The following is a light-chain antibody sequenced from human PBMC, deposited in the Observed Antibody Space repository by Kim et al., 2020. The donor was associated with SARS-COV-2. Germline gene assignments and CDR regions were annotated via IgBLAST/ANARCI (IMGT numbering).Light chain of an antibody. Sequence: GQSVTIACTRTNSDISRFNYVSWYQQHPAKAPKLMIFEVTRRPSGGPDRFSGAKYGNTASLTVSGLQAEDEADYYCNSYVGSDKLVFGGGTQLTVL. J-gene: IGLJ3*02. CDR1: NSDISRFNY. CDR3: NSYVGSDKLV. CDR2: EVT. V-gene: IGLV2-8*01.